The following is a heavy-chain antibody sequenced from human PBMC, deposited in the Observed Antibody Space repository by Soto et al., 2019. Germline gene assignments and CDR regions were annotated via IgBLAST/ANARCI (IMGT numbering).Heavy chain of an antibody. J-gene: IGHJ4*02. D-gene: IGHD5-12*01. Sequence: KTSETLSLTCTVSGASISYGGFSWSWIRQSPGKGLEWIGYISHLENTYLHPSFKSRLTMSIDRTRTQFSLKLSSVTAADMAVYYCARGGGYDSFDYWGQGVLVTVSS. V-gene: IGHV4-30-2*06. CDR2: ISHLENT. CDR1: GASISYGGFS. CDR3: ARGGGYDSFDY.